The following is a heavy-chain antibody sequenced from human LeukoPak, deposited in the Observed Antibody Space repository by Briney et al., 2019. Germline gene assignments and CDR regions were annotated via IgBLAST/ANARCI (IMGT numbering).Heavy chain of an antibody. D-gene: IGHD5-24*01. J-gene: IGHJ3*02. V-gene: IGHV1-3*01. Sequence: GASVKVSCKASGYTFTSYAMHWVRQAPGQRLEWMGWINAGNGNTKYSQGFQGRVTITRDTSTSTGYMELRSLRSDDTAVYYCARGLQETLAWLKALSAFDIWGQGTMVTVSS. CDR1: GYTFTSYA. CDR3: ARGLQETLAWLKALSAFDI. CDR2: INAGNGNT.